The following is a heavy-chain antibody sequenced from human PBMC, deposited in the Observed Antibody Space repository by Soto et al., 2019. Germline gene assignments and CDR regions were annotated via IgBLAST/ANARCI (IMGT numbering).Heavy chain of an antibody. Sequence: EVQLVESGGGLVKPGGSLRLSCAVSGFTFSNAWMTWVRQAPGKGLEWVGRIKSGTDGGTTDYAVPVKGRFTISRVDSKNTLYLEMNSLKTEDTAVYYCTTGGDALVKGVIVGYFAYWGQGTLVTVSS. D-gene: IGHD3-10*01. CDR3: TTGGDALVKGVIVGYFAY. J-gene: IGHJ4*02. CDR2: IKSGTDGGTT. CDR1: GFTFSNAW. V-gene: IGHV3-15*01.